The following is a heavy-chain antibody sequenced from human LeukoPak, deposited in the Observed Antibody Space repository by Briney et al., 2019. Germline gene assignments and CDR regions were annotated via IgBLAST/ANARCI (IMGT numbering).Heavy chain of an antibody. D-gene: IGHD5-12*01. V-gene: IGHV4-34*01. CDR3: ARGVYNIVATRGRAYFDY. J-gene: IGHJ4*02. Sequence: SETLSLTCAVYGGSFSGYYWSWIRQPPGKGLEWIGEINHSGSTNYIPSLKSRVTTSVDTSKNQFSLKLSSVTAADTAVYYCARGVYNIVATRGRAYFDYWGQGTLVTVSS. CDR2: INHSGST. CDR1: GGSFSGYY.